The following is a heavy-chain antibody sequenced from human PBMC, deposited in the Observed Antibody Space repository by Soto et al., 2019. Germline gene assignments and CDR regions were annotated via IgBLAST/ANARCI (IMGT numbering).Heavy chain of an antibody. J-gene: IGHJ6*02. D-gene: IGHD3-22*01. CDR3: ARGDSSGYYSSYYGMDV. V-gene: IGHV3-48*03. CDR2: ISSSGTTI. Sequence: DVQLLESGGGLVQPRGSLRVSCAASGFTFSSYEMNWVRQAPGKGLEWVSYISSSGTTIYYADSVKGRFTISRDNAKNSLYLQMNSMRAEDTAVYYCARGDSSGYYSSYYGMDVWGQGTTVTVSS. CDR1: GFTFSSYE.